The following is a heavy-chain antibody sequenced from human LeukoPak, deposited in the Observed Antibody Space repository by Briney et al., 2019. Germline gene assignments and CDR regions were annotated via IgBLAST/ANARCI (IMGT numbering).Heavy chain of an antibody. V-gene: IGHV3-23*01. J-gene: IGHJ4*02. D-gene: IGHD3-9*01. CDR3: VIWGDYDVLTGYYVPDY. Sequence: GGSLRLSCVASGLTFSNYAMSWVRQAPGEGVEWVSPIPGSGTNTYYADSVKDRCTITRDNSKNTVFLQTNSLRHEDTAIYYCVIWGDYDVLTGYYVPDYWGQGTLVTVSS. CDR1: GLTFSNYA. CDR2: IPGSGTNT.